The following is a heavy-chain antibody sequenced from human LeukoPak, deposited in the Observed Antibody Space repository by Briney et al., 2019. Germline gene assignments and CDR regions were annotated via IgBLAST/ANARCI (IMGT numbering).Heavy chain of an antibody. D-gene: IGHD2-2*02. CDR3: ARVGCSSTSCYKIDY. CDR2: ISGTGGST. Sequence: GGSLRLSCAASGFTFSNYAMSWVRQAPGKGLEWVSSISGTGGSTYYADSVKGRFTISRDNSNNTLFLQMNSLRAEDTAVYYCARVGCSSTSCYKIDYWGQGTLVTVSS. V-gene: IGHV3-23*01. CDR1: GFTFSNYA. J-gene: IGHJ4*02.